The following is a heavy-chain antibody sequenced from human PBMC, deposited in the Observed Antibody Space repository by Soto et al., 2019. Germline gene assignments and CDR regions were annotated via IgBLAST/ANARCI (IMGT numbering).Heavy chain of an antibody. CDR2: VSQDGTA. J-gene: IGHJ4*02. Sequence: VQLLESGGGLAQPGGSLRLSCAASGFTFSTYTMAWVRQSPGRGPEWGAGVSQDGTAHYADSVTGRVTISRDNSRDTGYLQMITMRGEDTAVYYGAKDMRPDGVLDFAYWGQGTLVTVSS. CDR3: AKDMRPDGVLDFAY. D-gene: IGHD4-17*01. V-gene: IGHV3-23*01. CDR1: GFTFSTYT.